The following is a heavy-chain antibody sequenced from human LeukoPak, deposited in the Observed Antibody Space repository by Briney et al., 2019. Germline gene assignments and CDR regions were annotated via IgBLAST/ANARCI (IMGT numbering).Heavy chain of an antibody. D-gene: IGHD5-12*01. Sequence: SQTLSLTCTVSGGSISSGDYYWSWIRQPPGKGLEWIGYIYHSGSTYYNPSLKSRVTISVDRSKNQFSLKLSSVTAADTAVYYCARGQRGYSGYDYYFDYWGQGTLVTVSS. V-gene: IGHV4-30-2*01. J-gene: IGHJ4*02. CDR1: GGSISSGDYY. CDR3: ARGQRGYSGYDYYFDY. CDR2: IYHSGST.